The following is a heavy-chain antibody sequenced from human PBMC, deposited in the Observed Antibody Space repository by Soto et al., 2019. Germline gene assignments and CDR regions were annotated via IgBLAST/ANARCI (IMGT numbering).Heavy chain of an antibody. D-gene: IGHD4-17*01. V-gene: IGHV4-59*08. CDR2: IYYSGST. CDR1: GGSISSYY. CDR3: ARHGGVYYGADYYYYMDV. Sequence: SETLSLTCTVSGGSISSYYWSWIRQPPGKGLEWIGYIYYSGSTNYNPSLKSRVTISVDTSKNQFSLKLSSVTAADTAVYYCARHGGVYYGADYYYYMDVWGKGTTVTVSS. J-gene: IGHJ6*03.